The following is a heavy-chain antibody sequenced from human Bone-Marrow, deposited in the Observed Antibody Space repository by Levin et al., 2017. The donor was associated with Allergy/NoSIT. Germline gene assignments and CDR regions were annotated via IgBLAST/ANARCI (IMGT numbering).Heavy chain of an antibody. CDR3: ARRDYGDYGSYWYFDL. Sequence: ASVKVSCKASGYTFSNYAMHWVRQAPGQRLEWMGWINAGNGNTKYSQKFQGRVTITSDTSASTAYMDLSSLRSEDTAVYYCARRDYGDYGSYWYFDLWGRGTLVTVSS. D-gene: IGHD4-17*01. CDR2: INAGNGNT. V-gene: IGHV1-3*01. CDR1: GYTFSNYA. J-gene: IGHJ2*01.